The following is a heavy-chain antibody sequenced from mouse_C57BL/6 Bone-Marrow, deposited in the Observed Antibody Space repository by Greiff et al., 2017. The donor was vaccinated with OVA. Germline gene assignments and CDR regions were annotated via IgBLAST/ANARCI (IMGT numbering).Heavy chain of an antibody. CDR1: GFSFNTYA. Sequence: EVQRVESGGGLVQPKGSLKLSCAASGFSFNTYAMNWVRQAPGKGLEWVARIRSKSNNYATYYADSVKDRFTISRDDSESMLYLQMNNLKTEDTAMYYCVRQNYGRFFYWYFDVWGTGTTVTVSS. D-gene: IGHD1-1*01. CDR3: VRQNYGRFFYWYFDV. V-gene: IGHV10-1*01. CDR2: IRSKSNNYAT. J-gene: IGHJ1*03.